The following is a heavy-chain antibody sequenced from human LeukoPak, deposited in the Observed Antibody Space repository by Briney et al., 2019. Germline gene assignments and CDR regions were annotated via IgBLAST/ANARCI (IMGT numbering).Heavy chain of an antibody. Sequence: SVKVSCKASGGTFSSYAISWVRQAPGQGLEWMGGIIPTFGTANYAQKFQGKVTITTDESTSTAYMELSSLRSEDTAVYYCARGPVDTAMAIDYWGQGTLVTVSS. D-gene: IGHD5-18*01. V-gene: IGHV1-69*05. CDR1: GGTFSSYA. CDR3: ARGPVDTAMAIDY. CDR2: IIPTFGTA. J-gene: IGHJ4*02.